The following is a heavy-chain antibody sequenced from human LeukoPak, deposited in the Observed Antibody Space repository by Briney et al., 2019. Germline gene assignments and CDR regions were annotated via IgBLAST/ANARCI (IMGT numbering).Heavy chain of an antibody. V-gene: IGHV3-11*01. Sequence: GGSLRLSCAASGFTFTDYYMSWIRQAPGKGLEWVSYISNSGTTIYYADSVKGRFTISRDNAKNSLYLQMNSLRAEDTAVYYCARDGHYDILTGYFQDWGQGTLVTVSS. CDR1: GFTFTDYY. CDR3: ARDGHYDILTGYFQD. CDR2: ISNSGTTI. J-gene: IGHJ1*01. D-gene: IGHD3-9*01.